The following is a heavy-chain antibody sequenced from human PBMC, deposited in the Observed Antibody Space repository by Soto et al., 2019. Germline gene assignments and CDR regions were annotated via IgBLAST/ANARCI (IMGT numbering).Heavy chain of an antibody. Sequence: ASVKVSCKTSGYSFTSYFIHWVRQAPGQGLEWMGIINPSGGSTNNAQKLQGRVSMTRDRSTSTVHMELSSLRSDDTAMYYCAREYGNYDSSGYYAYWGQGTLVTSPQ. CDR1: GYSFTSYF. V-gene: IGHV1-46*01. CDR3: AREYGNYDSSGYYAY. D-gene: IGHD3-22*01. CDR2: INPSGGST. J-gene: IGHJ4*02.